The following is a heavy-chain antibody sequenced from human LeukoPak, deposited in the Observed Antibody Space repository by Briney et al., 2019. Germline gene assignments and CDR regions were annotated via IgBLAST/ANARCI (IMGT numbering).Heavy chain of an antibody. V-gene: IGHV4-39*01. CDR1: GGSISSSSYY. CDR2: IYYSGST. CDR3: ARPIAVAGSHRRFDP. J-gene: IGHJ5*02. Sequence: SETLSLTCTVSGGSISSSSYYWGWIRQPPGKGLEWIGSIYYSGSTYYNPSLKSRVTISVDTSKNQFSLKLSSVTAADTAVYYCARPIAVAGSHRRFDPWGQGTLVTVSS. D-gene: IGHD6-19*01.